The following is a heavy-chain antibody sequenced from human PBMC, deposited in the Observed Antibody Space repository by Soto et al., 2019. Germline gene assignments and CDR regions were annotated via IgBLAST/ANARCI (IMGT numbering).Heavy chain of an antibody. CDR2: ISYDVSNK. CDR1: VFTFSSYA. D-gene: IGHD4-17*01. CDR3: ASQNGHYFS. Sequence: QVQLVESGGVVVQPWRSLRLSCAASVFTFSSYAMHWVRQAPGKGLEWVAVISYDVSNKYYADSVKGRFTISRDNSKNTLYLQMNSLRAEDTAVYYCASQNGHYFSWGQGTLVTVSS. V-gene: IGHV3-30-3*01. J-gene: IGHJ4*02.